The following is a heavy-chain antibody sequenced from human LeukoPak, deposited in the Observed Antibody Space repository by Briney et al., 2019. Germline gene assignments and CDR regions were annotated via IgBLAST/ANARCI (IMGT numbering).Heavy chain of an antibody. D-gene: IGHD4-17*01. J-gene: IGHJ4*02. CDR2: INHSGST. Sequence: PGGSLRLSCAASGFTFSDYYMSWIRQAPGKGLEWIGEINHSGSTNYNPSLKSRVTISVDTSKNQFSLKLSSVTAADTAVYYCARGDQNDYGNVLGYWGQGTLVTVSS. V-gene: IGHV4-34*01. CDR3: ARGDQNDYGNVLGY. CDR1: GFTFSDYY.